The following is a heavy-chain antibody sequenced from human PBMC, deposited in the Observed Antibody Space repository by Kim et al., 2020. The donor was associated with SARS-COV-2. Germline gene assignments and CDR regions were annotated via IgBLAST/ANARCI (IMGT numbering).Heavy chain of an antibody. D-gene: IGHD5-18*01. CDR3: ARGVDRAKIAY. CDR1: GGSFSGYY. CDR2: IHPSGST. J-gene: IGHJ4*02. Sequence: SETLSLTCAVYGGSFSGYYWSWIRQPPGKGLEWIGEIHPSGSTNYNPSLTSRATISVDPSKNHLSLKLSSVTAADTAVYYCARGVDRAKIAYWGPGALVT. V-gene: IGHV4-34*01.